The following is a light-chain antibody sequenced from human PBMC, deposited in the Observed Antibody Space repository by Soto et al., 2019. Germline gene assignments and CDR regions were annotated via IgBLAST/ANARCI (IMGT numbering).Light chain of an antibody. V-gene: IGKV3-20*01. CDR2: GAS. J-gene: IGKJ1*01. CDR3: QQYGSSPPT. CDR1: QSVSSNY. Sequence: EIVLTQSPGTLSLSPGERATLSCRASQSVSSNYITWYQQKPGQAPRLLIYGASSRATGIPDRFRGSESGTDFTLTISRLEPEDFAVYYCQQYGSSPPTFGQGTKVDIK.